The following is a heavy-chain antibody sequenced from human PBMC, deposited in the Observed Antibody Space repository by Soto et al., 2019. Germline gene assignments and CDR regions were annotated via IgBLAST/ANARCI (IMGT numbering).Heavy chain of an antibody. CDR1: GFTFSSYA. CDR2: ISGSGGST. D-gene: IGHD3-22*01. Sequence: GGSLRLSCAASGFTFSSYAMSWVRQAPGKGLEWVSAISGSGGSTYYADSVKGRFTISRDNSKNTLYLQMNSLRAEDTAVYYCAKDGPYYYDTQYFDYWGKGTLVPVAS. CDR3: AKDGPYYYDTQYFDY. V-gene: IGHV3-23*01. J-gene: IGHJ4*02.